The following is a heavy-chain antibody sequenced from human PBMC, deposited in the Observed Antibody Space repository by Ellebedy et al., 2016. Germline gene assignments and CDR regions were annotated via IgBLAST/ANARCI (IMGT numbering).Heavy chain of an antibody. CDR1: GFIFSTFG. D-gene: IGHD4-17*01. CDR2: VWYDGSQT. CDR3: YLDF. Sequence: GGSLRLSCAASGFIFSTFGMHWVRQAPGKGLEWVSVVWYDGSQTWYADSLKGRFTISRDNSKKTVYYCARGRIHGDYVPSHWYLDFWGRGTLVVVSS. V-gene: IGHV3-33*01. J-gene: IGHJ2*01.